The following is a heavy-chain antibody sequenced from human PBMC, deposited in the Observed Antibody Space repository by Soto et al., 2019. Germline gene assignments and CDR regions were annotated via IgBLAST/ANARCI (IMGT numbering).Heavy chain of an antibody. CDR1: GGSISSGGYY. D-gene: IGHD3-3*01. Sequence: QVQLHESGPGLVKPSQTLSLTCTVSGGSISSGGYYWSWIRQHPGKGLEWIGNIYYSGSTYYNPSLKSRVTISVDTSKNQCSLKLSSATAADTAVYYCARLWPETIFGVATQPRSNWFDPWGQGTLVTVSS. CDR3: ARLWPETIFGVATQPRSNWFDP. J-gene: IGHJ5*02. V-gene: IGHV4-31*03. CDR2: IYYSGST.